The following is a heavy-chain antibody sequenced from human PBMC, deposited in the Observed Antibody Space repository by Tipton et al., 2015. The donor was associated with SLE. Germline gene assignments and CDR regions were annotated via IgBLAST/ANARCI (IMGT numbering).Heavy chain of an antibody. D-gene: IGHD2-21*01. CDR1: GGSISSGGYY. CDR2: IYYSGST. J-gene: IGHJ3*02. Sequence: TLSLTCTVSGGSISSGGYYWSWIRQHPGKGLEWIGYIYYSGSTYYNPSLKSRVTISVDTSKNQFSLKLSSVTAADTAVYYCAREGSGHIVARGNAFDIRGQGTMVTVSS. V-gene: IGHV4-31*03. CDR3: AREGSGHIVARGNAFDI.